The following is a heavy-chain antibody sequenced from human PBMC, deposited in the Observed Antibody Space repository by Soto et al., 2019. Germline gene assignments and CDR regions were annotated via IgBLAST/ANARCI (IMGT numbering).Heavy chain of an antibody. Sequence: QVQLVQSGAEVKKPGASVKVSCKASGYTFTSYGISWVRXXXXXXLEWMGWISAYNGNTNYAQKLQGRVTMTTDTXXSTXYXEXXXLRXXDXAVYYCARDHHGDYSSDYWGQGTLVTVSS. CDR2: ISAYNGNT. CDR1: GYTFTSYG. J-gene: IGHJ4*02. CDR3: ARDHHGDYSSDY. D-gene: IGHD2-21*02. V-gene: IGHV1-18*01.